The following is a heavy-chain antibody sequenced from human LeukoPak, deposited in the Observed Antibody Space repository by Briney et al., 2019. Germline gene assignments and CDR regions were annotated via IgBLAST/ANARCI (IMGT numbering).Heavy chain of an antibody. D-gene: IGHD3-22*01. CDR3: AGTYYYDSSGYTGRFDY. J-gene: IGHJ4*02. Sequence: PSETLSLTCTVSGGFITSYYWSWIRQPPGKGLEWIGYIYYSGNTNYNPSLKSRVTISVDTSKNQFSLKLSSVTAADTAVYYCAGTYYYDSSGYTGRFDYWGQGTLVTVSS. CDR2: IYYSGNT. CDR1: GGFITSYY. V-gene: IGHV4-59*01.